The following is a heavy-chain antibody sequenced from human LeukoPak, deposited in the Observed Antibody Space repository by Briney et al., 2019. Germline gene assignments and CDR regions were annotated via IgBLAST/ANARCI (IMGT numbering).Heavy chain of an antibody. CDR2: MCYSGTS. V-gene: IGHV4-61*01. D-gene: IGHD3-22*01. Sequence: PSETLSLTCTVSGASVSSGSYYWSWIRQPPGKGLEWIGYMCYSGTSNYNPSLKSRVTISVDTSKNQFSLKLSSLTAADTAVYYCARDRDRLDYWGQGTLVTVSS. J-gene: IGHJ4*02. CDR3: ARDRDRLDY. CDR1: GASVSSGSYY.